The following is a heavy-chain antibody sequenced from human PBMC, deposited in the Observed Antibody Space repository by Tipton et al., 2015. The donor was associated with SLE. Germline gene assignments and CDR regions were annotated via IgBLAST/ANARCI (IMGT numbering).Heavy chain of an antibody. V-gene: IGHV4-38-2*01. D-gene: IGHD1-14*01. J-gene: IGHJ4*02. Sequence: TLSLTCAVSGYSISRGYYWGWTRPTPVKGLEWIGLFYRTAYYNPSLQSRVTVSVEPSQNEVSLKLNSVTATDTAVYYCVSGVGNTGRFHYWGQGALVTVSS. CDR1: GYSISRGYY. CDR3: VSGVGNTGRFHY. CDR2: FYRTA.